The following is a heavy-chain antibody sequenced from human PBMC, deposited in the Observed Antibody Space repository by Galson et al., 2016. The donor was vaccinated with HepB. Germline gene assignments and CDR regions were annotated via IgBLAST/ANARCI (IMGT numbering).Heavy chain of an antibody. CDR1: DPTFENSW. D-gene: IGHD4-11*01. CDR2: INSDGSTT. Sequence: SLRLSCAVSDPTFENSWMHWVRQGPGKGLVWVSHINSDGSTTTYADSVKGRFTIPRDNAKNTLHLQMHSLRAEDTAVYYCARDRAYSQDSWGQGTLVTVAS. J-gene: IGHJ4*02. V-gene: IGHV3-74*01. CDR3: ARDRAYSQDS.